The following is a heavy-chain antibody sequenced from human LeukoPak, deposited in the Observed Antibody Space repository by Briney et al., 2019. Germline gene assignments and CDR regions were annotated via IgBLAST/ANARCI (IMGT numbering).Heavy chain of an antibody. CDR3: ARDRYYYDSSGYYYYFDY. V-gene: IGHV4-59*12. Sequence: SETLSLTCTVSGGSISSYYWSWIRQPPGKGLEWIGYIYYSGSTNYNPSLKSRVTISVDASKNQFSLKLSSVTAADTAVYYCARDRYYYDSSGYYYYFDYWGQGTLVTVSS. CDR1: GGSISSYY. D-gene: IGHD3-22*01. J-gene: IGHJ4*02. CDR2: IYYSGST.